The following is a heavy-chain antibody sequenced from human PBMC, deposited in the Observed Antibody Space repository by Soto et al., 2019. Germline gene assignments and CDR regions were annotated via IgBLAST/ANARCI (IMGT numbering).Heavy chain of an antibody. CDR2: IIPIFGTA. Sequence: ASVKVSCKASGGTFSSYAISWVRQAPGQGLEWMGGIIPIFGTANYAQKFQGRVTITADESTSTAYMELSSLRSEDTAVYYCARRLDAADDYYDSSGYSWFDPWGQGTLVTVSS. J-gene: IGHJ5*02. CDR3: ARRLDAADDYYDSSGYSWFDP. V-gene: IGHV1-69*13. CDR1: GGTFSSYA. D-gene: IGHD3-22*01.